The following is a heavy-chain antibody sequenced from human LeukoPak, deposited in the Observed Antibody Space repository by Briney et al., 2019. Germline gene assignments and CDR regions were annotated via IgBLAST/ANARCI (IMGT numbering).Heavy chain of an antibody. D-gene: IGHD3-22*01. Sequence: GGSLRLSCAASGFTFSGYEMNWVRQAPGKGLEWVSYISSSGSTIYYADSVKGRFTISRYNAKKTVSLQMNSLRPEDTGVYYCARAPSEIGGYYPEYLRHWGQGTLVTVSS. CDR2: ISSSGSTI. CDR3: ARAPSEIGGYYPEYLRH. J-gene: IGHJ1*01. V-gene: IGHV3-48*03. CDR1: GFTFSGYE.